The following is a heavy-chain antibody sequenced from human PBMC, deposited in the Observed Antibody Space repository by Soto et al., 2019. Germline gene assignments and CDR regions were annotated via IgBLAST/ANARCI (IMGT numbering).Heavy chain of an antibody. CDR2: ISYDGSNK. J-gene: IGHJ4*02. V-gene: IGHV3-30*18. CDR3: AKESIDY. Sequence: GGSLRLSCVASGFTFSSYGMHWVRQAPGKGLEWVAVISYDGSNKYYADSVKGRFTISRDNSKNTLYLQMNSLRAEDTAVYYCAKESIDYWGQGTLVTVSS. CDR1: GFTFSSYG.